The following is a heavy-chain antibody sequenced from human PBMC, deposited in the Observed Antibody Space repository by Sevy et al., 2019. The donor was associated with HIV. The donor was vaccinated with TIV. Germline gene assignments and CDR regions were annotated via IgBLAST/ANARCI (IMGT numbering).Heavy chain of an antibody. CDR1: GGSISSSNYY. D-gene: IGHD5-18*01. J-gene: IGHJ5*02. CDR3: ARFRRRNSYGPRDNWFDP. Sequence: SETLSLTCTVSGGSISSSNYYWGWIRRPPGKGLEWIGNIDYSGSTFCSPSLKSRVTISVHTSKSQFSLKLNSVTAADTAVYYCARFRRRNSYGPRDNWFDPWGQGILVTVSS. V-gene: IGHV4-39*01. CDR2: IDYSGST.